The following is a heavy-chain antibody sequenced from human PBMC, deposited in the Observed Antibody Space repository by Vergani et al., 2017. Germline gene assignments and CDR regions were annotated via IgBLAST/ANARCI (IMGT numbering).Heavy chain of an antibody. J-gene: IGHJ6*02. CDR1: GGTFSSYT. Sequence: QVQLVQSGAEVKKPGSSVKVSCKASGGTFSSYTISWVRQAPGQGLEWMGRIIPILGIANYAQKFQGRVTITADKSTSTAYMELSSLRSEDTAVYYCARDIIAVAGNSNYYYYGMDVWGQGP. CDR3: ARDIIAVAGNSNYYYYGMDV. V-gene: IGHV1-69*08. D-gene: IGHD6-19*01. CDR2: IIPILGIA.